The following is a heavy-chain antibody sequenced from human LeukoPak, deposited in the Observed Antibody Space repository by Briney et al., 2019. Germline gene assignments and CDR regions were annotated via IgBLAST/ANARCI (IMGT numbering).Heavy chain of an antibody. CDR2: INWNGGST. J-gene: IGHJ3*02. V-gene: IGHV3-20*04. CDR3: ARGSLAYDSSGYYLMAALDI. CDR1: GFTFDDYG. Sequence: GSLRLSCAASGFTFDDYGMSWVRQAPGKGLEWVSGINWNGGSTGYADSVKGRFTISRDNAKNSLYLQMNSLRAEDTALYYCARGSLAYDSSGYYLMAALDIWGQGKMVTVSS. D-gene: IGHD3-22*01.